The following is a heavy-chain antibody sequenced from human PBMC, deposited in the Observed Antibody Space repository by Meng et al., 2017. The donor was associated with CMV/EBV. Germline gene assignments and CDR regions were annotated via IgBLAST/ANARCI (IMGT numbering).Heavy chain of an antibody. V-gene: IGHV6-1*01. Sequence: SQTLSLTCAISGDSVSSNSAAWNWIRQSPSRGLEWLGRTYYRSKWYNDYAVSVKSRITINPDTSKSQFSLQLNSVTPEDTAVYYCAREEAAAGRTNYYYYGMDVWGQGTTVTVSS. CDR3: AREEAAAGRTNYYYYGMDV. CDR2: TYYRSKWYN. D-gene: IGHD6-13*01. J-gene: IGHJ6*02. CDR1: GDSVSSNSAA.